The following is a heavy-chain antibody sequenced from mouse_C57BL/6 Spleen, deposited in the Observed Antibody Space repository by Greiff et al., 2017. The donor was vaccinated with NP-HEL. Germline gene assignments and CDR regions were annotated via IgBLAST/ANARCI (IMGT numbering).Heavy chain of an antibody. Sequence: LVESGAELARPGASVKLSCKASGYTFTSYGISWVKQRTGQGLEWIGEIYPRSGNTYYNEKFKGKATLTADKSSSTAYMELRSLTSEDSAVYFCAKDGWDWFAYWGQGTLVTVSA. J-gene: IGHJ3*01. D-gene: IGHD1-1*02. CDR3: AKDGWDWFAY. CDR1: GYTFTSYG. CDR2: IYPRSGNT. V-gene: IGHV1-81*01.